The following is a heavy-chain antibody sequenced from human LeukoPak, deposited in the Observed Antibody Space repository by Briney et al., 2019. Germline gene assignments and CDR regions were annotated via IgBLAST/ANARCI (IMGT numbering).Heavy chain of an antibody. CDR3: ARDPIVVVTAGGYFDY. Sequence: GGSLRLSRAASGFTFSSYSMNWVRQAPGKGLEWVSSISSSSSYIYYADSVKGRFTISRDNAKNSLYLQMNSLRAEDTAEYYCARDPIVVVTAGGYFDYWGQGTLVTVSS. CDR1: GFTFSSYS. J-gene: IGHJ4*02. CDR2: ISSSSSYI. V-gene: IGHV3-21*01. D-gene: IGHD2-21*02.